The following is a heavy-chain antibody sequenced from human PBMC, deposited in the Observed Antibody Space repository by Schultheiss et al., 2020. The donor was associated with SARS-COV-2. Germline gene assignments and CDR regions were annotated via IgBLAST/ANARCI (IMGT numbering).Heavy chain of an antibody. Sequence: GESLKISCAASGFTFSNAWMNWVRQAPGKGLEWVGRIKSKTDGGTTDYAAPVKGRFTISRDDSKNTLYLQMNSLKTEDTAVYYCTTALAGGGGDPYDFWSGYYVFDYWGQGTLVTVSS. J-gene: IGHJ4*02. D-gene: IGHD3-3*01. CDR3: TTALAGGGGDPYDFWSGYYVFDY. CDR2: IKSKTDGGTT. CDR1: GFTFSNAW. V-gene: IGHV3-15*07.